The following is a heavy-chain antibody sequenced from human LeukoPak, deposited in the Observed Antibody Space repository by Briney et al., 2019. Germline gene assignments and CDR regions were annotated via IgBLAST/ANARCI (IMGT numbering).Heavy chain of an antibody. D-gene: IGHD3-9*01. CDR3: ATALRYFGWLVTN. CDR2: ISSSGSTI. CDR1: GFTFSSYE. J-gene: IGHJ4*02. V-gene: IGHV3-48*03. Sequence: GGSLRLSCAASGFTFSSYEMNWVRQAPGKGLEWVSYISSSGSTIYYADSVKGRFTISRDNAKNSLYLQMNSLRAEDTAVYYCATALRYFGWLVTNWGQGTLVTVSS.